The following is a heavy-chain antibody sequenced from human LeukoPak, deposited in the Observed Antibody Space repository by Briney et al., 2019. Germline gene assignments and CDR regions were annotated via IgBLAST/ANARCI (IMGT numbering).Heavy chain of an antibody. J-gene: IGHJ3*02. Sequence: SGTLSLTCAVSGGSITSHSWWSWVRQPPGEGLEWIGEIYHGGSTNYNTSLMSRVTMSVDKSKNQFSLKLSSVTAADTAVYYCAREAVVTDFSAFDIWGQGTMVTVSS. CDR1: GGSITSHSW. CDR3: AREAVVTDFSAFDI. CDR2: IYHGGST. D-gene: IGHD2-21*02. V-gene: IGHV4-4*02.